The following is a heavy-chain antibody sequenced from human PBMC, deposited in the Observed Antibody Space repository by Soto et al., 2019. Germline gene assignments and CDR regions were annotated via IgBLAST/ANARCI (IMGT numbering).Heavy chain of an antibody. V-gene: IGHV4-34*01. CDR2: INHSGST. D-gene: IGHD5-18*01. CDR3: ARGRGYVYGNNFYGMDV. Sequence: QVQLQQRGAGLLKPSETLALTCGVYRGSFSGFYWTWFRQTPGKGLGWIGEINHSGSTNYNPSFKNRVTISVDRSTNYFSLKMTSVTAADAAVYYCARGRGYVYGNNFYGMDVWGQGTTVTVSS. J-gene: IGHJ6*02. CDR1: RGSFSGFY.